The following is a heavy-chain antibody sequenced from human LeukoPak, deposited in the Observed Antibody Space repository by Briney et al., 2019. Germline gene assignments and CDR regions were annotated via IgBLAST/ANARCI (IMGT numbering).Heavy chain of an antibody. CDR1: GFTFSSYA. CDR3: ARGQRGSGFDY. D-gene: IGHD3-10*01. J-gene: IGHJ4*02. Sequence: PGGSLRLSCEASGFTFSSYAMHWVRQAPGKGLEYVSAISSNGGSRYYANSVKGRFTISRDNSKNTLYLQMGSLRAEDMAVYYCARGQRGSGFDYWGQGTLVTASS. V-gene: IGHV3-64*01. CDR2: ISSNGGSR.